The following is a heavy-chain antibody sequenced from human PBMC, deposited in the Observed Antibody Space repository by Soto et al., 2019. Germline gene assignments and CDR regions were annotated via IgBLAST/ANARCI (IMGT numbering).Heavy chain of an antibody. CDR3: VRGHVRGNDRHFDY. Sequence: EVQRAESGGGLVQPGGSLRLSCAASGFTFSSHWMHWVRQAPGKGLVWVSRIIGDGNEITYADSVKGRFTISRDNAKNTVILQMNSLRAEDTAVYYCVRGHVRGNDRHFDYWGQGTLVTVSS. V-gene: IGHV3-74*01. D-gene: IGHD3-16*02. J-gene: IGHJ4*02. CDR1: GFTFSSHW. CDR2: IIGDGNEI.